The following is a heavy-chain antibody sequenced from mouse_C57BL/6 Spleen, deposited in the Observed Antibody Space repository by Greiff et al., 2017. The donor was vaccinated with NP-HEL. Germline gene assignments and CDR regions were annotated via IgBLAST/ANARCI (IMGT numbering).Heavy chain of an antibody. J-gene: IGHJ4*01. CDR1: GFTFSSYA. CDR3: ARDLGTIRALYYAMDY. V-gene: IGHV5-4*01. Sequence: EVKVEESGGGLVKPGGSLKLSCAASGFTFSSYAMSWVRQTPEKRLEWVATISDGGSYTYYPDNVKGRFTISRDNAKNNLYLQMSHLKSEDTAMYYCARDLGTIRALYYAMDYWGQGTSVTVSS. D-gene: IGHD2-13*01. CDR2: ISDGGSYT.